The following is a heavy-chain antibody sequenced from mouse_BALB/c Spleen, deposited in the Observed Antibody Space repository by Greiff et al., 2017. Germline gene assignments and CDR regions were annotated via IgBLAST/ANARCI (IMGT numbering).Heavy chain of an antibody. J-gene: IGHJ4*01. Sequence: DVMLVESGGGLVKPGGSLKLSCAASGFTFSSYAMSWVRQSPEKRLEWVAEISSGGSYTYYPDTVTGRFTISRDNAKNTLYLEMSSLRSEDTAMYYCARGARATAMDYWGQGTSVTVSS. D-gene: IGHD3-1*01. V-gene: IGHV5-9-4*01. CDR2: ISSGGSYT. CDR3: ARGARATAMDY. CDR1: GFTFSSYA.